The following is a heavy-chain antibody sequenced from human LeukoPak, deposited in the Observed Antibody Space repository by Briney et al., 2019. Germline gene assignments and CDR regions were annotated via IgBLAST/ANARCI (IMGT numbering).Heavy chain of an antibody. D-gene: IGHD6-19*01. CDR1: GFTFSSYA. V-gene: IGHV3-23*01. CDR2: ISGSGGST. Sequence: GGSLRLSCAASGFTFSSYAMSWVRQAPGKGLEWVSAISGSGGSTYYADSVKGRFTISRDNSKNTLYLQMNSLRAEDTAVYYCAKDNARYSSGWCNYYYGMDVWGQGTTVTVSS. CDR3: AKDNARYSSGWCNYYYGMDV. J-gene: IGHJ6*02.